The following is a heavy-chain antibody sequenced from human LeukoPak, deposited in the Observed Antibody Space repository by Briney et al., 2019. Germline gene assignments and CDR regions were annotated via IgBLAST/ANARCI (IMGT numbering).Heavy chain of an antibody. CDR3: TTILFDYGDYFDY. CDR2: FIPILGIA. J-gene: IGHJ4*02. Sequence: SVKVSCKASGGTFSSYGISWVRQAPGQGLEWMGRFIPILGIANYAQKFQGRVTSTADKSTSTAYMELSSLRSEDTAVYYCTTILFDYGDYFDYWGQGTLVTVSS. CDR1: GGTFSSYG. V-gene: IGHV1-69*04. D-gene: IGHD4-17*01.